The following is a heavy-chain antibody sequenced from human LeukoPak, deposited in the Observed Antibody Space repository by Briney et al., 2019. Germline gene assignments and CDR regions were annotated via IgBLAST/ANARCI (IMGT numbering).Heavy chain of an antibody. Sequence: GASVKVSCKASGYTFSSYAMNWVRQAPGQGLEWMGWINTNTGNPTYAQGFTGRFVFSLDTSLSTAYLRISSLQAEDTAVYYCARSNNDGDYLGVGFDYWGQGTLVTVSS. CDR3: ARSNNDGDYLGVGFDY. J-gene: IGHJ4*02. CDR2: INTNTGNP. D-gene: IGHD4-17*01. V-gene: IGHV7-4-1*02. CDR1: GYTFSSYA.